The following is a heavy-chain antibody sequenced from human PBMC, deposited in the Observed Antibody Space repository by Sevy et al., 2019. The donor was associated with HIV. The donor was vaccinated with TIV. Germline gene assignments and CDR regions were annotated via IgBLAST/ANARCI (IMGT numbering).Heavy chain of an antibody. CDR1: GFTFSNYA. J-gene: IGHJ4*02. CDR3: ARDESGIADY. Sequence: GSLRLSCAASGFTFSNYAMHWVRQAPGKGLEWVAVISYDGSNKYYAASVKGRFTISRDNSKNTLYLQMNSLRAEDTAVYYCARDESGIADYWGQGTLVTVSS. V-gene: IGHV3-30-3*01. D-gene: IGHD6-13*01. CDR2: ISYDGSNK.